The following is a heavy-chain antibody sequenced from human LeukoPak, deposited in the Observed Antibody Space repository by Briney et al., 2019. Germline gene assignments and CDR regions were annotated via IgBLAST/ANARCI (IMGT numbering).Heavy chain of an antibody. V-gene: IGHV5-51*01. CDR2: FYPGDSDI. J-gene: IGHJ4*02. CDR1: GYTFTNYW. D-gene: IGHD6-13*01. CDR3: ARRPYESSSWMYYFDY. Sequence: GESLKISCKASGYTFTNYWIGWVRQMPGKGLEWMGIFYPGDSDIRYSPSFQGQVTFSADKSISTAYLHWSSLKASDTAMYYCARRPYESSSWMYYFDYWGQGTLVTVSS.